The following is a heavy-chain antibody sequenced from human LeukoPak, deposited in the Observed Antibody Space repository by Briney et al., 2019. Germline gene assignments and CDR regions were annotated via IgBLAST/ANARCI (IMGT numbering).Heavy chain of an antibody. CDR1: GFTFSSYA. J-gene: IGHJ4*02. CDR3: ARAGWYYYDSSGYYLDY. CDR2: ISYDGSNK. D-gene: IGHD3-22*01. V-gene: IGHV3-30-3*01. Sequence: TGGSLRLSRAASGFTFSSYAMHWVRQAPGKGLEWVAVISYDGSNKYYADSVKGRFTISRDNSKNTLYLQMNSLRAEDTAVYYCARAGWYYYDSSGYYLDYWGQGTLVTVSS.